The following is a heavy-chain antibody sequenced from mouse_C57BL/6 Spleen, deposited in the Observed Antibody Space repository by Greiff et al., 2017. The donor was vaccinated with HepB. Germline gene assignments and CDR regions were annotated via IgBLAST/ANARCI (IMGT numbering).Heavy chain of an antibody. Sequence: VQLQQPGAELVKPGASVKLSCKASGYTFTGYWMPWVRQRPGRGLEWIGRIDPNSGGTKYNEKFKSKATLTVDKPSSTAYMQRSSLTSEDSAVYYCARETPITTVVATDAMDYWGQGTSVTVSS. J-gene: IGHJ4*01. CDR1: GYTFTGYW. D-gene: IGHD1-1*01. V-gene: IGHV1-72*01. CDR3: ARETPITTVVATDAMDY. CDR2: IDPNSGGT.